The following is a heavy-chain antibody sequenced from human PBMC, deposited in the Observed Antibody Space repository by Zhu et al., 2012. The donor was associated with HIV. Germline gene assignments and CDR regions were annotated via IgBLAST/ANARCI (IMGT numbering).Heavy chain of an antibody. J-gene: IGHJ2*01. CDR2: SYYSGTI. CDR3: ARGRGITPLIY. Sequence: QVQLQESGPGLVKPSETLSLTCTVSGDSIRSSTYYWGWIRQPPGKGLEWIGSSYYSGTIYYNPALKSRVTISVDPSKNQFSLKMSSVTAADTAVYYCARGRGITPLIYWGRGTLVPCLL. CDR1: GDSIRSSTYY. D-gene: IGHD3-10*01. V-gene: IGHV4-39*01.